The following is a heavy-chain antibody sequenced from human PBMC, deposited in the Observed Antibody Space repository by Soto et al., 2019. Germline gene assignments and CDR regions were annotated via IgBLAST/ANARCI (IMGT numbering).Heavy chain of an antibody. CDR1: GFTFSTYA. D-gene: IGHD6-19*01. V-gene: IGHV3-23*01. CDR3: AKERSSGWSFDY. Sequence: GGSLRLSCAASGFTFSTYAMNWVRQAPGKGLEWVSGISGSGDSTYYEDSVKGRFTVSRDNSKNTLYLQMNSLRAEDTAVFYCAKERSSGWSFDYWGQGTLVTVSS. CDR2: ISGSGDST. J-gene: IGHJ4*02.